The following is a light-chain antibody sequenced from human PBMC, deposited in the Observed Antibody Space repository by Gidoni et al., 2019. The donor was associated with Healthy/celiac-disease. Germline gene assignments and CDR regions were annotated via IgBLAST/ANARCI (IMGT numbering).Light chain of an antibody. Sequence: DIQMTQSPYSLSASVGDRVTITCRASQSISSYFNWYQQKPGKAPKLLIYAASSLQSGVPSRFSGSGSGTDFTLTISSLQPEDFATYYCQQSYSTPITFGPGTKVDIK. CDR2: AAS. CDR3: QQSYSTPIT. CDR1: QSISSY. J-gene: IGKJ3*01. V-gene: IGKV1-39*01.